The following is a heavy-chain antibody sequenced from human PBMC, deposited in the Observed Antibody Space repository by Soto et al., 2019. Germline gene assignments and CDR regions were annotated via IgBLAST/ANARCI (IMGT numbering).Heavy chain of an antibody. V-gene: IGHV3-30*18. CDR3: AKRPRRGWVNWYFDL. CDR1: GFTFSSYG. CDR2: ISYDGSNK. Sequence: QVQLVESGGGVVQPGRSLRLSCAASGFTFSSYGMHWVRQAPGKGLEWVAVISYDGSNKYYADSVKGRFTISRDNSKNPRYLPMNSLRAADTAVYYCAKRPRRGWVNWYFDLWGRGTLVTVSS. J-gene: IGHJ2*01. D-gene: IGHD3-10*01.